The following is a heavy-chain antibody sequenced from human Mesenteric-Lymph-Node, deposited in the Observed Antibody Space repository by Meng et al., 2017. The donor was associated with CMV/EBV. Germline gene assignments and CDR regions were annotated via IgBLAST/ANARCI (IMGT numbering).Heavy chain of an antibody. CDR2: ISSDGDFI. D-gene: IGHD1-26*01. Sequence: GGSLRLSCAASGFTFSSYAMHWVRQAPGKGLEWVSHISSDGDFIYYADSVRGRFTISRDNAKNSLSLQMNSLRDEDTAVYFCAREETDLRSFYYYGLDVWGHGATVTVSS. CDR1: GFTFSSYA. CDR3: AREETDLRSFYYYGLDV. V-gene: IGHV3-48*03. J-gene: IGHJ6*02.